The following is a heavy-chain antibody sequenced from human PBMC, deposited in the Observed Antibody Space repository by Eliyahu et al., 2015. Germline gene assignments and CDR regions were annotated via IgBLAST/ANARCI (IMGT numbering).Heavy chain of an antibody. V-gene: IGHV1-69*04. CDR1: GGPFSXYA. J-gene: IGHJ4*02. D-gene: IGHD3-3*01. CDR2: IIPILGIA. CDR3: AREPGITFFGVVQGLRY. Sequence: QVQLVQSGAEXKKPGSSVKVSCKASGGPFSXYAISWVRQAPGQGLEWMGRIIPILGIANYAQKFQGRVTITADKSTSTAYMELSSLRSEDTAVYYCAREPGITFFGVVQGLRYWGQGTLVTVSS.